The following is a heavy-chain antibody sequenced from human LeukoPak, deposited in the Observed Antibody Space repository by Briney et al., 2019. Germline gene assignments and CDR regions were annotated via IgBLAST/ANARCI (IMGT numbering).Heavy chain of an antibody. CDR3: ARKGESGLYY. D-gene: IGHD3-16*01. V-gene: IGHV3-74*01. CDR1: GFTFSSYW. CDR2: INSDGSST. Sequence: SGGSLRLSCAASGFTFSSYWIHWVRQAPAKGLVWVSRINSDGSSTNYADSVKGRFTISRDNAKNTLYLQMNSLRAEDTAVYYCARKGESGLYYWGQGTLVTVSS. J-gene: IGHJ4*02.